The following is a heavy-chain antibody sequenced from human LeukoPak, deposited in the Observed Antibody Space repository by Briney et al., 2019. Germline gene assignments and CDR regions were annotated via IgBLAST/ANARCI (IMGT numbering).Heavy chain of an antibody. J-gene: IGHJ4*02. CDR2: ISAYNGNT. CDR1: GYTFTSYG. V-gene: IGHV1-18*01. CDR3: AKKSVADVPPLH. D-gene: IGHD6-19*01. Sequence: ASVKVSCKASGYTFTSYGISWVRQAPGQGLEWMGWISAYNGNTNYAQKLQGRVTMTTDTSTSTAYMELRSLRSDDTAVYYCAKKSVADVPPLHWGQGTLVTVSS.